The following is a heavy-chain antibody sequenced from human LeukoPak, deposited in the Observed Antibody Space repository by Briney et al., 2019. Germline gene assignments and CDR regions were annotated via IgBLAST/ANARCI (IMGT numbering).Heavy chain of an antibody. CDR2: INPNSGGT. CDR3: ARDYYDSSGYYYDTFDY. V-gene: IGHV1-2*02. D-gene: IGHD3-22*01. Sequence: ASVKVSCKASGYTFTGYYMHWVRQAPGQGLEWMGWINPNSGGTNYAQKFQGRVTMTRDTSISTAYMELSRLRSDDTAVYYCARDYYDSSGYYYDTFDYRGQGTLVTVSS. J-gene: IGHJ4*02. CDR1: GYTFTGYY.